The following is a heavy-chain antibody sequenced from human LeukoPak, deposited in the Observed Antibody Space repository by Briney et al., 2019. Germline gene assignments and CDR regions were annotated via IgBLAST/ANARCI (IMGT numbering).Heavy chain of an antibody. CDR3: ASEGRDGYNYDPPDY. J-gene: IGHJ4*02. D-gene: IGHD5-24*01. Sequence: VASVTVSCKASGYTFTSYGISWVRQAPGQGLEWMGGIIPIFGTANYAQKFQGRVTITADESTSTAYMELSSLRSEDTAVYYCASEGRDGYNYDPPDYWGQGTLVTVSS. CDR1: GYTFTSYG. V-gene: IGHV1-69*13. CDR2: IIPIFGTA.